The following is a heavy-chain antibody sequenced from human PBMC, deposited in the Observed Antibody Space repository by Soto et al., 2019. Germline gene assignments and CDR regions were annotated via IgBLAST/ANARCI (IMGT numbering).Heavy chain of an antibody. V-gene: IGHV3-66*04. CDR2: IYSGGST. CDR1: GFTVSSNY. CDR3: ARQWRSGSYYYYYYMDV. Sequence: GGSLRLSCAASGFTVSSNYMSWVRQAPGKGLEWVSVIYSGGSTYYADSVKGRFTISRDNSKNTLYLQMNSLRAEDTAVYYCARQWRSGSYYYYYYMDVWGKGTTVTVSS. J-gene: IGHJ6*03. D-gene: IGHD3-10*01.